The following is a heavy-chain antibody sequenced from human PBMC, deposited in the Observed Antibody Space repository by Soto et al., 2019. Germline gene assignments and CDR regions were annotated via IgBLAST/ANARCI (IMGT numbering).Heavy chain of an antibody. J-gene: IGHJ4*02. D-gene: IGHD3-16*01. CDR2: ISGSGGRS. Sequence: GGSLRLSCAASGFTFSNYAMTWVRQGPGKGLEWVSGISGSGGRSYYADSVKGRFTISRDNSKSTLYLQMNSLRAEDTAVYYCAKAFFVWSSEQPYYFDYWGQGTLVTVSS. V-gene: IGHV3-23*01. CDR1: GFTFSNYA. CDR3: AKAFFVWSSEQPYYFDY.